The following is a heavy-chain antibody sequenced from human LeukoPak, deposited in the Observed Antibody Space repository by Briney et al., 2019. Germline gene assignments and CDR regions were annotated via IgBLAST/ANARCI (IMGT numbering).Heavy chain of an antibody. D-gene: IGHD2-21*01. CDR2: IKAGNGDT. Sequence: ASVKVSCKASGYIFTKYVVHWVRQAPGQRPEWMGWIKAGNGDTRYSQNFQDRLTITRDTSASTVYMELSSLTSEDTALYYCARDDCGDTCYPGGYWGQGTLVTVSS. CDR1: GYIFTKYV. CDR3: ARDDCGDTCYPGGY. J-gene: IGHJ4*02. V-gene: IGHV1-3*01.